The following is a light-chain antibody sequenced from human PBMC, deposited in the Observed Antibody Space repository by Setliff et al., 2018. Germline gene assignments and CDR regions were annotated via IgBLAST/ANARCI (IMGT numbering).Light chain of an antibody. CDR3: QVWHSSSDLYV. V-gene: IGLV3-21*02. J-gene: IGLJ1*01. CDR2: GNS. CDR1: NIGSDS. Sequence: ELTQPPSVSVAPGETARITCGENNIGSDSVHWYQQKPGRAPVLVVYGNSDRPSGIPERFSGSKSANTATLTISRVEAGDEADYYCQVWHSSSDLYVFGTGTKVTVL.